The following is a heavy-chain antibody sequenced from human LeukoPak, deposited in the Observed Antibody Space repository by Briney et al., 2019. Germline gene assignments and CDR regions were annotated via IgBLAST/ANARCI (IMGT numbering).Heavy chain of an antibody. CDR2: IYYSGST. CDR3: ARDNYGGNSGFDY. V-gene: IGHV4-59*01. D-gene: IGHD4-23*01. Sequence: SETLSLTCTVSGGSISSYYWSWTRQPPGKGLEWIGYIYYSGSTNYNPSLKSRVTTSVDTSKNQFSLKLSSVTAADTAVYYCARDNYGGNSGFDYWGQGTLVTVSS. CDR1: GGSISSYY. J-gene: IGHJ4*02.